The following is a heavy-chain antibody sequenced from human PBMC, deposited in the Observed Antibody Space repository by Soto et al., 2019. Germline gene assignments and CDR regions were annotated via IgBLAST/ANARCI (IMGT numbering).Heavy chain of an antibody. CDR2: ISYPGSNT. Sequence: PGGSLRLSCTASGFTFRSYAMHWVRQAPGKGLEWVAVISYPGSNTYYADSVKGRFSISRDISNNTLYLQMNSLRSEDTAVYYCARAPGGSTETFDSRGKGTLVTVSS. CDR3: ARAPGGSTETFDS. J-gene: IGHJ4*02. D-gene: IGHD3-10*01. V-gene: IGHV3-30-3*01. CDR1: GFTFRSYA.